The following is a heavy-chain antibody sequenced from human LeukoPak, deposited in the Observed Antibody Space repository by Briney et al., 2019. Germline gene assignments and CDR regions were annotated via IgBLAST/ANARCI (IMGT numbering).Heavy chain of an antibody. V-gene: IGHV1-18*01. CDR3: ARALYYYDSSDADDY. CDR2: ISAYNGNT. Sequence: ASVKVSCTASGYTFTSYGISWARQAPGQGLEWMGWISAYNGNTNYAQKLQGRVTMTTDTFTSTAYMELRSLRSDDTAVYYCARALYYYDSSDADDYWGQGTLVTVSS. D-gene: IGHD3-22*01. J-gene: IGHJ4*02. CDR1: GYTFTSYG.